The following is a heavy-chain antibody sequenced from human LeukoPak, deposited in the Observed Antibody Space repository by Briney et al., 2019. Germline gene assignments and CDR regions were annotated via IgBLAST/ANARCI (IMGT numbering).Heavy chain of an antibody. CDR3: AGDPEWLGYFDY. Sequence: SETLSLTCTVSGGSISSYYWTWIRQPPGKGLEWIGYIYYSGSTNYNPSLKSRVTISVDTSKNQFSLKLSSVTTADTAVYYCAGDPEWLGYFDYWGQGTLVTVSS. V-gene: IGHV4-59*01. CDR1: GGSISSYY. D-gene: IGHD6-19*01. CDR2: IYYSGST. J-gene: IGHJ4*02.